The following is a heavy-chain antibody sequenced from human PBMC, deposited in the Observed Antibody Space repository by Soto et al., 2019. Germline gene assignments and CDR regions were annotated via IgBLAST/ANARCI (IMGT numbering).Heavy chain of an antibody. CDR1: GYTFTSYG. J-gene: IGHJ6*02. Sequence: ASVKVSCKASGYTFTSYGISWVRQAPGQGLEWMGWISAYNGNTNYAQKLQGRVTMTTDTSTSTAYMELRSLRSDDTAVYCCARGKYCSSTSGYSYYYYGMDVWGQGTTVTVS. CDR3: ARGKYCSSTSGYSYYYYGMDV. CDR2: ISAYNGNT. D-gene: IGHD2-2*01. V-gene: IGHV1-18*04.